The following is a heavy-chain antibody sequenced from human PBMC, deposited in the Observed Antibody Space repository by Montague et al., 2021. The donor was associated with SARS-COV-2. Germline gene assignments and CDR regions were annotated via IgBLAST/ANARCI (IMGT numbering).Heavy chain of an antibody. CDR3: ARTTTRMLYPENAFDI. Sequence: CAISGDSVSSNTATWNWIRQSPSRGLEWLGRTYYRSEWYHDYAISLKSRITINPDTSKNQFSLRLSSVAPEDTAVFYCARTTTRMLYPENAFDIWGQGTMVTVSS. CDR1: GDSVSSNTAT. V-gene: IGHV6-1*01. J-gene: IGHJ3*02. D-gene: IGHD2-15*01. CDR2: TYYRSEWYH.